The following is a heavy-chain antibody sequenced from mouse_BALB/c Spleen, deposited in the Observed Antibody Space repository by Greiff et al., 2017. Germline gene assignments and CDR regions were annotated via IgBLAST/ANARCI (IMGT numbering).Heavy chain of an antibody. D-gene: IGHD2-2*01. CDR3: TNGYGGY. Sequence: EVKLMESGGGLVQPGGSMKLSCVASGFTFSNYWMNWVRQSPEKGLEWVAEIRLKSNNYATHYAESVKGRFTISRDDSKSSVYLQMNNLRAEDTGIYYCTNGYGGYWGQGTTLTVSS. CDR1: GFTFSNYW. V-gene: IGHV6-6*02. J-gene: IGHJ2*01. CDR2: IRLKSNNYAT.